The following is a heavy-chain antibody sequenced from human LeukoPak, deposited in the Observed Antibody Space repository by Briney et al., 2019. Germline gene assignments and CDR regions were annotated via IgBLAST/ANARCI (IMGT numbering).Heavy chain of an antibody. CDR1: GGSISSYY. Sequence: SETLSLTCTVSGGSISSYYWSWIRQPPGKGLEWIGEIYHSGSTNYNPSLKSRVTISVDKSKNQFSLKLSSVTAADTAVYYCARTGVLLWFGTFDYWGQGTLVTVSS. V-gene: IGHV4-59*12. J-gene: IGHJ4*02. D-gene: IGHD3-10*01. CDR2: IYHSGST. CDR3: ARTGVLLWFGTFDY.